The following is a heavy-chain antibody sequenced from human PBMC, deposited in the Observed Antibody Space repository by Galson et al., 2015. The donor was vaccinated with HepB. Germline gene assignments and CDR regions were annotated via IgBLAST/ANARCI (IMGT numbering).Heavy chain of an antibody. V-gene: IGHV1-46*01. CDR1: GYPFTSYD. D-gene: IGHD4-11*01. Sequence: SVKVSCKASGYPFTSYDIHWVRQPPGQGLEWMGVINLSGDFTNYTQTFQGRVTMTTDRSTTTVYMELSSLRSEDTALCFCARGLHSSAWSLDSWGQGTLVTVSS. CDR3: ARGLHSSAWSLDS. CDR2: INLSGDFT. J-gene: IGHJ5*02.